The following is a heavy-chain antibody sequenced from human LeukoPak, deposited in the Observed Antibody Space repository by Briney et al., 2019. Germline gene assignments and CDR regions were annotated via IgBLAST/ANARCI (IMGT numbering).Heavy chain of an antibody. CDR3: TRDSISGWVY. CDR2: INPDGGSI. D-gene: IGHD6-19*01. Sequence: GGALRLSCAAGGFTFGDYWMHWVRRPPGRGVEWVSRINPDGGSIRYEDSVKDRYTISRDNVKNTMKLQMNDPRGEDSAVYYCTRDSISGWVYWGQGTLVTVSS. J-gene: IGHJ4*02. V-gene: IGHV3-74*01. CDR1: GFTFGDYW.